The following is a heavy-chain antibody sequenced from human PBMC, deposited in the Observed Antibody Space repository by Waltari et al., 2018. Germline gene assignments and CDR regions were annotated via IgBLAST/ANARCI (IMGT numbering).Heavy chain of an antibody. CDR1: GGSTSTYY. J-gene: IGHJ6*03. CDR2: IHYSGSS. D-gene: IGHD1-26*01. V-gene: IGHV4-59*01. Sequence: QVQLQESGPGLVKPSETLSLTCTVSGGSTSTYYWSWVRQSPGKGLEWIGSIHYSGSSAYNPSLRSRVAISLDTPNNQFSLRLRSVTAADAAIYYCARADTSTSYFYYYMDVWGKGTTVTVSS. CDR3: ARADTSTSYFYYYMDV.